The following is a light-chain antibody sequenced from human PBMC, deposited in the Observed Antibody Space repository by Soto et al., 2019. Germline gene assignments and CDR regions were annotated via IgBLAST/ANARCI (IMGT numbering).Light chain of an antibody. Sequence: DIQMTQSPSSVSASVGDRVTITCRARQRISSWLAWYQQKPGKAPMLLIYAASSLQSGVPSRFSGSGSGTYFTLTISSLQPEDFATYYCQQANSFSWTFGQGTKVEV. V-gene: IGKV1-12*01. CDR3: QQANSFSWT. CDR2: AAS. J-gene: IGKJ1*01. CDR1: QRISSW.